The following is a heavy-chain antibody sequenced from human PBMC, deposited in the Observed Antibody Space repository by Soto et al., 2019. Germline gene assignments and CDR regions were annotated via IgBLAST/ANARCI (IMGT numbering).Heavy chain of an antibody. J-gene: IGHJ4*02. CDR1: GYSFTEYD. V-gene: IGHV1-8*01. CDR2: MNPHSGDT. Sequence: QVQLVQSGAEVRKPGASVKVSCKASGYSFTEYDITWVRQASGHGLEWVGWMNPHSGDTGSAEEFQGRVTLTKNTSLKTAYMELNNLTSADTAVYYCAGGIWFGELFRDYWGQGTRLIVSS. CDR3: AGGIWFGELFRDY. D-gene: IGHD3-10*01.